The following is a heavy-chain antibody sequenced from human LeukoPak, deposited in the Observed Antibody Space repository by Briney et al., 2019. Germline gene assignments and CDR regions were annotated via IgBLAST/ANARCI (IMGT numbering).Heavy chain of an antibody. Sequence: SETLSLTCTVSGGSIGSYYWSWIRQPPGKGLEWIGYIYYSGSTNYNPSLKSRVTISVDTSKNQFSLKLSSVTAADTAVYYCARVNYDILTGYYRFDYWGQGTLVTVSS. CDR1: GGSIGSYY. J-gene: IGHJ4*02. D-gene: IGHD3-9*01. V-gene: IGHV4-59*01. CDR2: IYYSGST. CDR3: ARVNYDILTGYYRFDY.